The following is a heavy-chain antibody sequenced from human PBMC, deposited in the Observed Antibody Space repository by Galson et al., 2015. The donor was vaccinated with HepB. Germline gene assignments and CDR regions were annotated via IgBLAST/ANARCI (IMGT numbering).Heavy chain of an antibody. Sequence: SLRLSCAASGFTFSSYSMNWVRQAPGKGLEWVSYISSSSSTIYYADSVKGRFTISRDNAKNSLYLQMNSLRAEDTAVYYCARNRDFRGGSYYFDYWGQGTLVTVSS. V-gene: IGHV3-48*01. CDR2: ISSSSSTI. D-gene: IGHD1-26*01. CDR1: GFTFSSYS. CDR3: ARNRDFRGGSYYFDY. J-gene: IGHJ4*02.